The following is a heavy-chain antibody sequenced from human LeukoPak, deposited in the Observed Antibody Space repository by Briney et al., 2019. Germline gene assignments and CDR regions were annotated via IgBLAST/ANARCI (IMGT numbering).Heavy chain of an antibody. CDR3: ARDHIVGATNFDD. Sequence: GGSLRLSCEASGFTFSDSAMSWVRQASGRGLEWVSLISASGGNSYYADSVKGRFTVSRDSSKNTLHLQMNSLRAEDTAVYYCARDHIVGATNFDDWGQGTLVTVSS. CDR2: ISASGGNS. D-gene: IGHD1-26*01. J-gene: IGHJ4*02. V-gene: IGHV3-23*01. CDR1: GFTFSDSA.